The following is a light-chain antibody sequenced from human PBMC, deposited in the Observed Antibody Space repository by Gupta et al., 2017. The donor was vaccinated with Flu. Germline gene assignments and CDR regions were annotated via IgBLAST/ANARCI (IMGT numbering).Light chain of an antibody. CDR3: QSDDSSQYRV. CDR1: SGNRASNY. Sequence: TTSCTSSSGNRASNYVKWYQQRPGSSPTTVIYEDNKRPSGVPDRFSGSIDSSSNAAFLTISGLKTEDEDDYYCQSDDSSQYRVFGGGTKLTVL. CDR2: EDN. V-gene: IGLV6-57*01. J-gene: IGLJ3*02.